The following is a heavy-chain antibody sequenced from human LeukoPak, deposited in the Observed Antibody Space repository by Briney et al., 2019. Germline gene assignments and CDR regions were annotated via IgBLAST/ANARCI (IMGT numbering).Heavy chain of an antibody. Sequence: SETLSLTCSVSGGSISNYYWTWIRQPAGKGLEWIGRINASGTTRYNPSLKSRLAMSVDTSKNQFSLKLSSVIAADTAVYYCARIGSVLLWFGDGYWGQGTLVTVSS. J-gene: IGHJ4*02. V-gene: IGHV4-4*07. D-gene: IGHD3-10*01. CDR2: INASGTT. CDR1: GGSISNYY. CDR3: ARIGSVLLWFGDGY.